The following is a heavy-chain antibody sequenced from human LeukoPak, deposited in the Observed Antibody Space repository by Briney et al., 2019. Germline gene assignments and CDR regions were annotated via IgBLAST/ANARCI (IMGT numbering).Heavy chain of an antibody. D-gene: IGHD3-10*01. CDR1: GFTISTNY. V-gene: IGHV3-53*01. CDR3: ATFGCNGDCDY. CDR2: MYTGGST. J-gene: IGHJ4*02. Sequence: PGGSLRLSCAASGFTISTNYMSWVRQAPGKGLEWVSVMYTGGSTYYADSVKGRFTISRDNSKNTMFLQMNSLRAEDTAVYYCATFGCNGDCDYWGQGTLVTVSS.